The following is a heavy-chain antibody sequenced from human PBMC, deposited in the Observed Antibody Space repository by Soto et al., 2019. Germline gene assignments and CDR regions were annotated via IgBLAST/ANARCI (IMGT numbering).Heavy chain of an antibody. CDR2: INHSGST. CDR1: GGSFSGYY. Sequence: SETLSLTCAVYGGSFSGYYWSWIRQPPGKGLEWIGEINHSGSTNYNPSLKSRVTISVDTSKNQFSLKLSSVTAADTAVYYCARADMVRGPIGGYYYMDVWGKGTTVTVSS. V-gene: IGHV4-34*01. CDR3: ARADMVRGPIGGYYYMDV. D-gene: IGHD3-10*01. J-gene: IGHJ6*03.